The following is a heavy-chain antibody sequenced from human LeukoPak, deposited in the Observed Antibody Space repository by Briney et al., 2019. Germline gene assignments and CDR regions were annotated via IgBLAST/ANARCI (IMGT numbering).Heavy chain of an antibody. D-gene: IGHD6-19*01. CDR2: FSSNGVTT. Sequence: GGSLRLSCAASGFSFSSYAMSWVRQAPGRGLEWVSAFSSNGVTTYYADSVKGRFTISRDISKNTLYLQMNSLRAEDTAVYYCARGRSFSSGWYGADYWGQGTLVTVSS. CDR3: ARGRSFSSGWYGADY. V-gene: IGHV3-23*01. CDR1: GFSFSSYA. J-gene: IGHJ4*02.